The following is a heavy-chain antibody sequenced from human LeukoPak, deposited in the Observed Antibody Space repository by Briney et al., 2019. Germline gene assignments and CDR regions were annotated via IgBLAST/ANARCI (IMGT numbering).Heavy chain of an antibody. CDR2: ISGSGGST. J-gene: IGHJ5*02. D-gene: IGHD3-22*01. Sequence: PGGSLRLSCAASGFTSSDNFMSWVRQAPGKGLEWVSAISGSGGSTYYADSVKGRFTISRDNSKNTLYLQMNSLRAEDTAVYYCAKALGNTYYYDSSGYPNWFDPWGQGTLVTVSS. CDR3: AKALGNTYYYDSSGYPNWFDP. V-gene: IGHV3-23*01. CDR1: GFTSSDNF.